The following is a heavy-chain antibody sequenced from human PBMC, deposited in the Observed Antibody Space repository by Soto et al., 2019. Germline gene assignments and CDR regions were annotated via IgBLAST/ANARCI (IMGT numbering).Heavy chain of an antibody. D-gene: IGHD3-22*01. V-gene: IGHV3-30-3*01. Sequence: PGGSLRLSCAASGFTFSTFAMHWVRQAPGKGLEWVAVISHDGTNKKYTDSAKGRFTISRDNSKNTLYLQMNSLRAEDTAIYYCARESYDSGGYSYDAFDIWGPGTVVTVSS. CDR3: ARESYDSGGYSYDAFDI. J-gene: IGHJ3*02. CDR1: GFTFSTFA. CDR2: ISHDGTNK.